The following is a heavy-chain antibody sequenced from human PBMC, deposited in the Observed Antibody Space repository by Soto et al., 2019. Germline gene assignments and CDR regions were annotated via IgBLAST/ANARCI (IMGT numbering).Heavy chain of an antibody. Sequence: ASVKVSCKASGYTFTSYDINWVRQAPGQGLEWMGWISAYNGNTNYAQKLQGRVTMTTDTSTSTAYMELRSLRSDDTAVYYCARDLLITIFGVAPCDYWGQGTLVTVSS. CDR1: GYTFTSYD. V-gene: IGHV1-18*01. CDR2: ISAYNGNT. J-gene: IGHJ4*02. CDR3: ARDLLITIFGVAPCDY. D-gene: IGHD3-3*01.